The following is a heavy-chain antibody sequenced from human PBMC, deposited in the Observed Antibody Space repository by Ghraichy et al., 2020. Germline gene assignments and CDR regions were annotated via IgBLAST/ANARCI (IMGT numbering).Heavy chain of an antibody. V-gene: IGHV3-23*01. CDR3: AKDRDYDYVWGSYRQNYFDY. J-gene: IGHJ4*02. CDR2: ISGSGGST. CDR1: GFTFSSYA. Sequence: GGSLRLSCAASGFTFSSYAMSWVRQAPGKGLEWVSAISGSGGSTYYADSVKGRFTISRDNSKNTLYLQMNSLRDEDTAVYYCAKDRDYDYVWGSYRQNYFDYLGQGTLVTVPS. D-gene: IGHD3-16*02.